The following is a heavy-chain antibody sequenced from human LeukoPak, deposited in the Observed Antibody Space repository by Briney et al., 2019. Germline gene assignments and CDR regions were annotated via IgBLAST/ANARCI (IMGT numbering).Heavy chain of an antibody. V-gene: IGHV4-30-4*01. CDR1: GGSISIGDYY. J-gene: IGHJ5*02. CDR2: NYNNGST. Sequence: TLSLSCSLSGGSISIGDYYWGWIRHPPGRGLEWIWHNYNNGSTHNNPYLKSGVTISVDTSKNQFSLKLSSVTATDTAVYYCARSLLSAGSGSYGFDPWGQGTLVTVSS. D-gene: IGHD3-10*01. CDR3: ARSLLSAGSGSYGFDP.